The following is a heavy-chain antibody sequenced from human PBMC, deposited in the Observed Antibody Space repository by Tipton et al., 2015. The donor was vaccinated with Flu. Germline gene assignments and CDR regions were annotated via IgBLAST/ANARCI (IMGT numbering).Heavy chain of an antibody. D-gene: IGHD1-20*01. CDR1: GFTFSSYW. CDR2: IKDDGGQK. CDR3: GRHIIGARACDY. Sequence: SLRLSCAASGFTFSSYWMTWVRQAPGKGLEWVAMIKDDGGQKYYLDSVKGRFTISRDNAKNSLYLQMSSLTDEDMAVYFCGRHIIGARACDYWGQGTVVTVSS. V-gene: IGHV3-7*01. J-gene: IGHJ4*02.